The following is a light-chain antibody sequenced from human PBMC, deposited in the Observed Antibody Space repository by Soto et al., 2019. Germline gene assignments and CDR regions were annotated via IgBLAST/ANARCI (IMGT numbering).Light chain of an antibody. J-gene: IGLJ3*02. V-gene: IGLV2-14*01. CDR2: EVS. CDR3: SSYISINTNWV. Sequence: QSALTQPASVSGSPGQSITISRTGTSSDIGGYNYVSWYQHHPGKAPKLIIYEVSNRPSGVSNRFSGSKSGNTASLTISGLQAEDEADYYCSSYISINTNWVFGGGTKLTVL. CDR1: SSDIGGYNY.